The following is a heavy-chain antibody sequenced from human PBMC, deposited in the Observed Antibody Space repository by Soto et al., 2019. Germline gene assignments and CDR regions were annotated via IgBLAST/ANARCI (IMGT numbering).Heavy chain of an antibody. CDR1: GFTFSSYA. CDR2: ISGSGGST. Sequence: EVQLLESGGGLVQPGGSLRLSCAASGFTFSSYAMSWVRQAPGKGLEWVSAISGSGGSTYYADSVKGRFTISRDNSKNTLYLQMNSLRAEDTAVYYCAKGPYCSSTSCPNYYYYYYMGVWGKGTTVTVSS. D-gene: IGHD2-2*01. J-gene: IGHJ6*03. V-gene: IGHV3-23*01. CDR3: AKGPYCSSTSCPNYYYYYYMGV.